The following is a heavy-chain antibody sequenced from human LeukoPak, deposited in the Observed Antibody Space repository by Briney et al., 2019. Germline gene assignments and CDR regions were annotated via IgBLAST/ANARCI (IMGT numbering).Heavy chain of an antibody. CDR1: GYTFTGYY. Sequence: ASVKVSCKASGYTFTGYYMQWVRRAPGQELEWMGWINPNSGGTNYAQKFQGWVTMTRDTSISTAYMELSRLRSDDTAVYYCARGGPIVAATTRFDYWGQGTLVTVSS. CDR3: ARGGPIVAATTRFDY. V-gene: IGHV1-2*04. CDR2: INPNSGGT. J-gene: IGHJ4*02. D-gene: IGHD1-26*01.